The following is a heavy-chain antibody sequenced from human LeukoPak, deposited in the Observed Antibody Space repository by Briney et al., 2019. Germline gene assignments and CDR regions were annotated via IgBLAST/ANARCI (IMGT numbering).Heavy chain of an antibody. J-gene: IGHJ4*02. Sequence: GASLRLSCAASRFSFSSYEINWVRQAPGLGLVLASYISSSGSTIYYADSVKGRFTISRDNAKNSLYLQMNSLRAEDTAVYYCARPVKRGYSYGYGYWGQGTLVTVSS. D-gene: IGHD5-18*01. CDR2: ISSSGSTI. V-gene: IGHV3-48*03. CDR3: ARPVKRGYSYGYGY. CDR1: RFSFSSYE.